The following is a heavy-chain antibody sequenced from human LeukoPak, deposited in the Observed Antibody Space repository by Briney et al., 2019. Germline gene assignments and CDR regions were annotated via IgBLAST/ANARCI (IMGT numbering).Heavy chain of an antibody. Sequence: VASVKVSCNASGYTFTGYGITWVRQAPAPGLEWMGWISAYNGNTNYAHKLQGRVTMTTDTSTSTAYMELRSLRSDDTAVYYCARDLIGTAAGTYWGQGTLVTVAS. CDR3: ARDLIGTAAGTY. D-gene: IGHD6-13*01. CDR2: ISAYNGNT. CDR1: GYTFTGYG. J-gene: IGHJ4*02. V-gene: IGHV1-18*01.